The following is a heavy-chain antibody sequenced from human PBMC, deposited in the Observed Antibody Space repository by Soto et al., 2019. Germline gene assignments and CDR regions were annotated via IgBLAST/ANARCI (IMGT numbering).Heavy chain of an antibody. CDR2: IIPLFGTG. V-gene: IGHV1-69*01. CDR3: ARGTDSSDYYYFY. D-gene: IGHD3-22*01. Sequence: QVQLVQSGAEVKKPGSSVKVSCKASGGSFSNSAISWVRQAPGQGLEWMGGIIPLFGTGNYAQKFQGRVTITADESTSTAYMELSSLRSEDTAVYYCARGTDSSDYYYFYWCQGTLVTVSS. J-gene: IGHJ4*02. CDR1: GGSFSNSA.